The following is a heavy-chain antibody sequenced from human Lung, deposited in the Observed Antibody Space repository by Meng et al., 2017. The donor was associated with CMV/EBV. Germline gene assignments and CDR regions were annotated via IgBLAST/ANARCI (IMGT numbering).Heavy chain of an antibody. V-gene: IGHV3-7*01. Sequence: GGSLRLSCAASGFSFSTYWMNWVRQAPGKGLEWVASIKQDGSGIYYVDSVKGRFTISRDNAKKSLYLQMDSLRAEDTAVYYCATYGWTPDYWGQGTLVTVSS. D-gene: IGHD2-8*02. CDR3: ATYGWTPDY. CDR1: GFSFSTYW. CDR2: IKQDGSGI. J-gene: IGHJ4*02.